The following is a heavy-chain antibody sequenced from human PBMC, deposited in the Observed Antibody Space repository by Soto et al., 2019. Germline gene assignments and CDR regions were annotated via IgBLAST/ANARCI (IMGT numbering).Heavy chain of an antibody. V-gene: IGHV2-5*01. CDR3: VKSGSSGWYGWFDP. CDR1: GFSLRTSGVG. Sequence: SGPTLVNPTQTLTLTCIFSGFSLRTSGVGVGWIRQPPGKALEWLGFIYWNDDKRYSPSLKSRLTITKDTSKNQVVLTMTNLDPVDTATYYSVKSGSSGWYGWFDPWSQGTLVTVSS. J-gene: IGHJ5*02. CDR2: IYWNDDK. D-gene: IGHD6-19*01.